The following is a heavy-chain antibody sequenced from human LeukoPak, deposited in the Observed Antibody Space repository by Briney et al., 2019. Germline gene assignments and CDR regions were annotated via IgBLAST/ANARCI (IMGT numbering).Heavy chain of an antibody. CDR2: IKQDGSEK. D-gene: IGHD3-10*01. Sequence: GGSLRLSCAASGFTFSSYWMSWVRHAPGKGLELVANIKQDGSEKYYVDSVKGRFTISRDNAKNSLYLQMNSLRAEDTAVYYCAGNLLWFGELSWGFDYWGQGTLVTVSS. J-gene: IGHJ4*02. V-gene: IGHV3-7*01. CDR1: GFTFSSYW. CDR3: AGNLLWFGELSWGFDY.